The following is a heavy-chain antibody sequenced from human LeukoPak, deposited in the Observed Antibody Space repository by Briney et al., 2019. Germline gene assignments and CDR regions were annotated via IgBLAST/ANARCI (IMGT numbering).Heavy chain of an antibody. CDR2: IYYSGST. J-gene: IGHJ3*02. Sequence: PSETLSLTCTVSGGSISSYYWSWIRQPPGKGLEWIGYIYYSGSTNYNPSLKSRVTISVDTSKNRFSLKLSSVTAADTAVYYCARGELSHAFDIWGQGTMVTVSS. CDR1: GGSISSYY. D-gene: IGHD1-26*01. V-gene: IGHV4-59*01. CDR3: ARGELSHAFDI.